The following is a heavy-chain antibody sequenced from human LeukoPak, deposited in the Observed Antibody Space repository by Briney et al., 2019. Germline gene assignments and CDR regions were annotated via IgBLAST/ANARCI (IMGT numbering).Heavy chain of an antibody. CDR3: AKDTTAWWYHRAYMNV. D-gene: IGHD2-15*01. V-gene: IGHV3-23*01. CDR2: TSGSGDKT. J-gene: IGHJ6*03. CDR1: GFSLSTYA. Sequence: GGSLRLSCAASGFSLSTYALTWVRQAPGGGLEGVGATSGSGDKTYHADSVKGRFTISKDNSENRLSLQMDSLRAEDTAVYFCAKDTTAWWYHRAYMNVWGKGTTVTVSS.